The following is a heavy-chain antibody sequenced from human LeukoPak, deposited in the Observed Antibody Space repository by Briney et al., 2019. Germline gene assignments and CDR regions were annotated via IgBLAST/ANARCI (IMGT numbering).Heavy chain of an antibody. V-gene: IGHV4-39*01. Sequence: SETLSLTRTVSGGSISSSSYYWGWTRRPPGEGLEWLGSIYYSGTTYYNPSLKSRVSISVDTSKNQFSLKLSSVTAADTAVYYCARQRGEDTAMYLFDYWGQGTLVTVSS. D-gene: IGHD5-18*01. CDR2: IYYSGTT. J-gene: IGHJ4*02. CDR1: GGSISSSSYY. CDR3: ARQRGEDTAMYLFDY.